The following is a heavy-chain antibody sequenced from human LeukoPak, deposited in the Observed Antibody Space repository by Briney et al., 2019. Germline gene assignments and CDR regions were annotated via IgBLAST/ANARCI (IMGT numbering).Heavy chain of an antibody. J-gene: IGHJ4*02. CDR2: KNPNSGNT. Sequence: GASVKVSCKASGYTFTSYDINWVRQATGQGLEWMGWKNPNSGNTGYAQKFQGRVTITRNTSISTAYMELSSLRSEDTAVYYCARPARGYYDFWSGYYLVVWGQGTLVTVSS. CDR3: ARPARGYYDFWSGYYLVV. V-gene: IGHV1-8*03. CDR1: GYTFTSYD. D-gene: IGHD3-3*01.